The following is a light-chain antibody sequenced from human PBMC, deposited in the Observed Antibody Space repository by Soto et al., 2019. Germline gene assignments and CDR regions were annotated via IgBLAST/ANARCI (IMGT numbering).Light chain of an antibody. CDR2: DVS. CDR1: SSDVGGYNF. Sequence: QSVLNQPASVSGSPGQSITISCTGTSSDVGGYNFVSWYQQHPGKAPKLMIYDVSNRPSGVSDRFSGSKSGNTASLTIFGLQAEDEADYYCSSYATSILEVFGTGTKVTVL. J-gene: IGLJ1*01. CDR3: SSYATSILEV. V-gene: IGLV2-14*03.